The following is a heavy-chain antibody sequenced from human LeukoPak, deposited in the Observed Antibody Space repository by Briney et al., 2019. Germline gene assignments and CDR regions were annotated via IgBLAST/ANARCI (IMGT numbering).Heavy chain of an antibody. J-gene: IGHJ3*02. V-gene: IGHV3-11*01. CDR2: ISSSGSTI. Sequence: GSLRLSCATSGIHFSDYYLSWIRQAPGKGLEWVSYISSSGSTIYYADSVKGRFTISRDNAKNSLYLQMNSLRAEDTAVYYCARVRGFAFDIWGQGTMVTVSS. CDR1: GIHFSDYY. CDR3: ARVRGFAFDI.